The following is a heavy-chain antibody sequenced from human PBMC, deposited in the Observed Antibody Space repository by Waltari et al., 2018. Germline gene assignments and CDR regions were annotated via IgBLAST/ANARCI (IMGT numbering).Heavy chain of an antibody. V-gene: IGHV4-38-2*01. Sequence: QVQLQESGQGLVKPSEPLSLTCAVSGYSISSGYYWGWIRQPQGKGLEWIGSIYHSGSTYYNPTLKSRVTISVDTSKNQCYMKLSYVTAADTAVYYCARGWELLPDYWGQGTLVTVSS. CDR2: IYHSGST. CDR3: ARGWELLPDY. CDR1: GYSISSGYY. J-gene: IGHJ4*02. D-gene: IGHD1-26*01.